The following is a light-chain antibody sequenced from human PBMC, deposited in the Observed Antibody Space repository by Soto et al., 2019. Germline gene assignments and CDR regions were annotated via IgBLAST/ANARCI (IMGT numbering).Light chain of an antibody. Sequence: HSVLTQPPSVSAAPGQKVTSSCSGSSSNIGNNYVSWYQQLPGTAPKLLIYENNKRPSGIPDRFSGSKSGTSATLGITGLQTGDEADYYCGTWDSSLSAYDFGTGTKVTVL. CDR2: ENN. V-gene: IGLV1-51*02. J-gene: IGLJ1*01. CDR1: SSNIGNNY. CDR3: GTWDSSLSAYD.